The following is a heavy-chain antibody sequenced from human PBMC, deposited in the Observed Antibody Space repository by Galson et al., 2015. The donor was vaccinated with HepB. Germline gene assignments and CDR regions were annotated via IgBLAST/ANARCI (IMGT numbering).Heavy chain of an antibody. CDR3: ARVGGYAIEEFYFDY. D-gene: IGHD5-12*01. Sequence: SVKVSCKASGYTFTSYAMHWVRQAPGQRLEWMGWINAGNGNTKYSQKFQGRVTITRDTSASTAYMELSSLRSEDTAVYYCARVGGYAIEEFYFDYWGQGTLVTVSS. J-gene: IGHJ4*02. CDR2: INAGNGNT. CDR1: GYTFTSYA. V-gene: IGHV1-3*01.